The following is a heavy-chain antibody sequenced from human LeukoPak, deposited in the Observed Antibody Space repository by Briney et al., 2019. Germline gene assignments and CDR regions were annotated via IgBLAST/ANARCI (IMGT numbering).Heavy chain of an antibody. Sequence: PGGSLRLSCAASGFTFSDYGMHWVRQAPGKGPEWVALISYDGSNKDYADSVKGRFTISRDNSKNTLYLQMNSLRAEDTAVYYCAKDPSSYYYDSSGYYPGYWGQGTLVTVSS. CDR2: ISYDGSNK. V-gene: IGHV3-30*18. CDR1: GFTFSDYG. D-gene: IGHD3-22*01. CDR3: AKDPSSYYYDSSGYYPGY. J-gene: IGHJ4*02.